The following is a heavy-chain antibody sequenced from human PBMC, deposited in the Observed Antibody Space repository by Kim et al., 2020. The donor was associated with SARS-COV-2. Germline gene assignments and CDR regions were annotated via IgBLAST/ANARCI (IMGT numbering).Heavy chain of an antibody. D-gene: IGHD2-2*01. CDR2: INHSGST. CDR3: ARGWDSVVVPAASWLDP. Sequence: SQTLSLTCAVYGGSFSGYYWSWIRQPPGKGLEWIGEINHSGSTNYNPSLKSRVTISVDTSKNQFSLKLSSVTAADTAVYYCARGWDSVVVPAASWLDPWGQGTLVTVTS. CDR1: GGSFSGYY. V-gene: IGHV4-34*01. J-gene: IGHJ5*02.